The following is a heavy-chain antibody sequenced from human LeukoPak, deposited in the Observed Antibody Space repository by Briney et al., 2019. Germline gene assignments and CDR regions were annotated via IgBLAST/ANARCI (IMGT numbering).Heavy chain of an antibody. J-gene: IGHJ2*01. D-gene: IGHD3-22*01. V-gene: IGHV1-2*02. CDR3: ARGGRDDSSGYGLSYFDL. CDR1: GYTFTGYY. CDR2: INPNSGGT. Sequence: ASVKVSCKASGYTFTGYYMHWVRQAPGQGLEWMGWINPNSGGTNYAQKFQGRVTMTRDTSISTAYMELSRLRSDDTAVYYCARGGRDDSSGYGLSYFDLWGRGTLVTVSS.